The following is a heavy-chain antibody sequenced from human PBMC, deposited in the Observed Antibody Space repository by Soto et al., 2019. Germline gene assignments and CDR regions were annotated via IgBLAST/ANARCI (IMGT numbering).Heavy chain of an antibody. CDR3: ARHGLYSNSWYLSPFDY. D-gene: IGHD6-13*01. J-gene: IGHJ4*01. V-gene: IGHV5-51*01. Sequence: GESLKISCKASGYSFTTYWIGWVRQMPGKGLEWMGIIYPGDSDTRYSPSFQGQVTISADKSISTAYLQWSSLKASDTAMYYCARHGLYSNSWYLSPFDYWGQGTLVTVSS. CDR2: IYPGDSDT. CDR1: GYSFTTYW.